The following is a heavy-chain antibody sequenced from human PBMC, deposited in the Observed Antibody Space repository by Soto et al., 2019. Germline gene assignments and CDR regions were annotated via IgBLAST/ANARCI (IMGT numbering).Heavy chain of an antibody. D-gene: IGHD2-15*01. CDR2: ISSSSSYI. CDR3: ERIQIGYDAFDI. CDR1: GFTFSSYS. J-gene: IGHJ3*02. V-gene: IGHV3-21*01. Sequence: EVQLVESGGGLVKPGGSLRLSCAASGFTFSSYSMNWVRQAPGKGLEWVSSISSSSSYIYYAASVKGRVTIPRDNAKNSLYLQMNSLRAEDTAVYYCERIQIGYDAFDIWGQGTMVTVSS.